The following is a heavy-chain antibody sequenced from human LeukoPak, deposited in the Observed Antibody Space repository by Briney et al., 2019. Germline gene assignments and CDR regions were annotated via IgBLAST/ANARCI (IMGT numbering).Heavy chain of an antibody. CDR1: GFTFSSYG. Sequence: GRSLRLSCAASGFTFSSYGMHWVRQAPGKGLEWVAVISYDGSNKYYADSVKGRFTMSRDNSKNTLYLQMNSLRAEDTAVYYCAHRYSSGPIRDYWGQGTLVTVSS. D-gene: IGHD6-19*01. CDR3: AHRYSSGPIRDY. J-gene: IGHJ4*02. CDR2: ISYDGSNK. V-gene: IGHV3-30*03.